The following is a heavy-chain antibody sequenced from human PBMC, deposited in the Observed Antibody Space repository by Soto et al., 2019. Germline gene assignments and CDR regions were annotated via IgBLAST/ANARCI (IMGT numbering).Heavy chain of an antibody. J-gene: IGHJ3*02. D-gene: IGHD3-10*01. CDR1: GFTFSSYA. Sequence: VQLLESGGGLVQPGGSLRLSCAASGFTFSSYAMSWVRQAPGKGLEWVSAISGSGGSTYYADSVKGRFTISRDNSKNTLYLQMNSLRAEDTAVYYCAKDPFNSYYGSGRRDAFDIWGQGTMVTVSS. CDR3: AKDPFNSYYGSGRRDAFDI. CDR2: ISGSGGST. V-gene: IGHV3-23*01.